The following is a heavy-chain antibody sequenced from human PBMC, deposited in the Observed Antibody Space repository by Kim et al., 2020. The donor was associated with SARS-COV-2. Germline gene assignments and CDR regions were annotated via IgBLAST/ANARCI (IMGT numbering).Heavy chain of an antibody. CDR1: GFTFSSYG. D-gene: IGHD2-2*01. Sequence: GGSLRHSCAASGFTFSSYGMHWVRQAPGKGLEWVAVIWYDGSNKYYADSVKGRFTISRDNSKNTLYLQMNSLRAEDTAVYYCARDLPYCSSTSCEDLDYWGQGTLVTVSS. V-gene: IGHV3-33*01. J-gene: IGHJ4*02. CDR2: IWYDGSNK. CDR3: ARDLPYCSSTSCEDLDY.